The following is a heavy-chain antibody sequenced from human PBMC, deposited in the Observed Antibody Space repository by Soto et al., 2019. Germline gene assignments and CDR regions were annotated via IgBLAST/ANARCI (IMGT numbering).Heavy chain of an antibody. V-gene: IGHV3-21*01. Sequence: GGSLRLSCAASGFTFSSYSMNWVRQAPGKGLEWVSSISSSSSYIYYADSVKGRFTISRDNAKNSLYLQMNSLRAEDTAVYYCARDLFTQCDLLPPGFDYWGQGTLVTVSS. CDR1: GFTFSSYS. D-gene: IGHD1-26*01. J-gene: IGHJ4*02. CDR3: ARDLFTQCDLLPPGFDY. CDR2: ISSSSSYI.